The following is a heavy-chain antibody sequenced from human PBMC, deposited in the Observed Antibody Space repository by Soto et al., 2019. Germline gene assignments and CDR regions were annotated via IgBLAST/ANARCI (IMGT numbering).Heavy chain of an antibody. D-gene: IGHD4-17*01. Sequence: EVQLVESGGGLVQPGGSLRLSCAASGFTFTSYSINWVRQAPGKGLEWVSYISGTGSTVYYADSVKGRFTISRDNAKNSLYLQMDSLRDEDTAVYYCARDHYGDYYFDYWGQGTLVTVSS. CDR2: ISGTGSTV. CDR1: GFTFTSYS. J-gene: IGHJ4*02. CDR3: ARDHYGDYYFDY. V-gene: IGHV3-48*02.